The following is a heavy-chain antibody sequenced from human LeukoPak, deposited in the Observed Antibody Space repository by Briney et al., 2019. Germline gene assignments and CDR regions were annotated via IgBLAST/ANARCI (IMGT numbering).Heavy chain of an antibody. CDR3: ARLGDYRDY. D-gene: IGHD4-17*01. Sequence: SETLSLTCGISGGSISSGDFSWSWIRQPPGKGLEWIGYIYHSGSTYYKPSLKSRVTISIDRSKNYSSLNLTSVTAADTAVYYCARLGDYRDYWGQGTLVTVSS. J-gene: IGHJ4*02. V-gene: IGHV4-30-2*01. CDR2: IYHSGST. CDR1: GGSISSGDFS.